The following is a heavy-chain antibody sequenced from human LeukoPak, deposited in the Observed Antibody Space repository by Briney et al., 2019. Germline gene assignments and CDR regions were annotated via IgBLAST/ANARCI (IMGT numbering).Heavy chain of an antibody. J-gene: IGHJ3*02. CDR1: GYTFTGYY. Sequence: ASVKVSCKASGYTFTGYYMHCVRQAPGQGLEWMGWINPNSGGTNYAQKFQGRVTMTRDTSISTAYMELSRLRSDDTAVYYCARDLRDIVVVPAPGDIWGQGTMVTVSS. V-gene: IGHV1-2*02. D-gene: IGHD2-2*01. CDR2: INPNSGGT. CDR3: ARDLRDIVVVPAPGDI.